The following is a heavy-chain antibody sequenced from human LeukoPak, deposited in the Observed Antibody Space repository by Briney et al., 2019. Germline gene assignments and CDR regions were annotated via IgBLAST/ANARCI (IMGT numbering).Heavy chain of an antibody. V-gene: IGHV4-34*01. CDR1: GGSFSGYY. CDR2: INHSGST. CDR3: ARGRYSSGWYYFDY. J-gene: IGHJ4*02. Sequence: SETLSLTCAVYGGSFSGYYWSWIRQPPGKGLEWIGEINHSGSTNYNPSLKSRVTISVDTSKNQFSLKLSSVTAADTAVYYCARGRYSSGWYYFDYWGQGTLVTVSS. D-gene: IGHD6-19*01.